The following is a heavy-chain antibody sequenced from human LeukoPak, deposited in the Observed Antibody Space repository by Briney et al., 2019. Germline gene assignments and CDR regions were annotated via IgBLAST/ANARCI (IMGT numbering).Heavy chain of an antibody. Sequence: ASVKVSCKASGYTFTSYGISWVRQAPGQGLEWMGWISAYNGNTNYAQKLQGRVTMTTDTSTSTAYMELRSLRSDDTAVYYCARGELGLLTGYYGMDVWGQGTTVTVSS. V-gene: IGHV1-18*01. CDR3: ARGELGLLTGYYGMDV. J-gene: IGHJ6*02. CDR1: GYTFTSYG. CDR2: ISAYNGNT. D-gene: IGHD1-7*01.